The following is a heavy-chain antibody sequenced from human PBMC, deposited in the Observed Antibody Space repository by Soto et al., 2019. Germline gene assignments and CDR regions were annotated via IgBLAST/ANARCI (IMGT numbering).Heavy chain of an antibody. J-gene: IGHJ3*02. CDR3: AATRVTTVTWHAFDI. CDR2: ISSSSSYT. Sequence: NPGGSLRLSCAASGFTFSDYYMSWIRQAPGKGLEWVSYISSSSSYTNYADSVKGRFTISGDNAKNSLYLQMNSLRAEDTAVYYCAATRVTTVTWHAFDIWGQGTMVTVSS. D-gene: IGHD4-17*01. CDR1: GFTFSDYY. V-gene: IGHV3-11*06.